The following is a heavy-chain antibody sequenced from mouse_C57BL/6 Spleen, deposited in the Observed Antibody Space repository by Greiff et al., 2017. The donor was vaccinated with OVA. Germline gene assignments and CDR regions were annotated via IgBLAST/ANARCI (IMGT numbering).Heavy chain of an antibody. CDR1: GYAFSSSW. D-gene: IGHD3-2*02. J-gene: IGHJ3*01. Sequence: QVQLQQSGPELVKPGASVKISCKASGYAFSSSWMNWVKQRPGKGLEWIGRIYPGDGDTNYNGKFKGKATLTADKSSSTAYMQLSSLTSEDSAVYFCARGDSSGPSFAYWGQGTLVTVSA. CDR3: ARGDSSGPSFAY. V-gene: IGHV1-82*01. CDR2: IYPGDGDT.